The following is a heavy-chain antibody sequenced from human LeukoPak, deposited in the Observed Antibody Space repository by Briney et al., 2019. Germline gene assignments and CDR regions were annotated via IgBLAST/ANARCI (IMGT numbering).Heavy chain of an antibody. CDR2: ISWNSGSI. CDR3: ATGPYYYMDV. CDR1: GFTFDDYA. J-gene: IGHJ6*03. Sequence: GGSLRLSCAASGFTFDDYAMHWVRQAPGKGLEWVSGISWNSGSIGYADSVKGRFTISRDNAKNSLYLQMNSLRAEDTAVYYCATGPYYYMDVWGKGTTVTVSS. V-gene: IGHV3-9*01.